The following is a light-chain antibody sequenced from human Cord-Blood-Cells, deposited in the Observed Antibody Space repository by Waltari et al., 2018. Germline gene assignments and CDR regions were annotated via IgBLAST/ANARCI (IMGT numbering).Light chain of an antibody. CDR1: SLRSYY. Sequence: SSELTQDPAVSVALGQTVRITCQGDSLRSYYASWYQQKPGQAPVLFIYGKNNRPSGLPDRFSGSSSGNTASLTITGAQAEDEADYYCNSRDSSGNHLVVFGGGTKLTVL. V-gene: IGLV3-19*01. CDR3: NSRDSSGNHLVV. CDR2: GKN. J-gene: IGLJ2*01.